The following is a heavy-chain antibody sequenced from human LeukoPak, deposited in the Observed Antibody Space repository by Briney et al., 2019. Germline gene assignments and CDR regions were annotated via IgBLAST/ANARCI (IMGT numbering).Heavy chain of an antibody. CDR3: ARVDEYDFWSGHPNQNYFDY. V-gene: IGHV4-39*07. CDR2: IYYSGST. J-gene: IGHJ4*02. D-gene: IGHD3-3*01. Sequence: SETLSLTCTVSGGSISSSSYYWGWTRQPPGKGLEWIGSIYYSGSTYYNPSLKSRVTISVDTSKNQFSLKLSSVTAADTAVYYCARVDEYDFWSGHPNQNYFDYWGQGTLVTVSS. CDR1: GGSISSSSYY.